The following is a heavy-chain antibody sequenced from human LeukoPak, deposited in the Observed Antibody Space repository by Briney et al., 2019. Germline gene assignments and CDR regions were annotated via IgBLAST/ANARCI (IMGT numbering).Heavy chain of an antibody. D-gene: IGHD2-15*01. CDR3: TTDAWYSAGH. J-gene: IGHJ4*02. CDR1: GFIFSGSW. CDR2: IKKDGSEK. Sequence: GGSLRLSCTASGFIFSGSWMAWIRQAPGKGLEWVAIIKKDGSEKYYVDSMKGRFTISRDNAKNSLFLQMNSLRAEDTAIYYCTTDAWYSAGHWGQGTLVTVSS. V-gene: IGHV3-7*03.